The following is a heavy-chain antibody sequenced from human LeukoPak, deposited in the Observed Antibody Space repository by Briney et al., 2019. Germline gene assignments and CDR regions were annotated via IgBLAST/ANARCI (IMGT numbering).Heavy chain of an antibody. CDR1: GIIITSYW. CDR3: ASHSYGYNH. Sequence: GGSLRLSCAASGIIITSYWMSWVRQTPAKGLEWVANIKQDGSEKNYVDSVKGRFTIFRDNARNSLYLQMNSVRAEDTAVYYCASHSYGYNHWGQGTLVIVSS. V-gene: IGHV3-7*01. J-gene: IGHJ5*02. CDR2: IKQDGSEK. D-gene: IGHD3-16*01.